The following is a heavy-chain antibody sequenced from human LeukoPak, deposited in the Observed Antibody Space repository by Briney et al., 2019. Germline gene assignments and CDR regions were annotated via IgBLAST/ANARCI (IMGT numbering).Heavy chain of an antibody. CDR3: AREGYCSSTSCHPLHYYMDV. CDR2: IIPIFGTA. Sequence: SVKVSCKASGGTFSSYAISWVRQAPGQGLEWMGGIIPIFGTANYAQKFQGRVTITTDESTSTAYMELSSLRSEDTAVYYCAREGYCSSTSCHPLHYYMDVWGKGTTVTVSS. CDR1: GGTFSSYA. V-gene: IGHV1-69*05. D-gene: IGHD2-2*01. J-gene: IGHJ6*03.